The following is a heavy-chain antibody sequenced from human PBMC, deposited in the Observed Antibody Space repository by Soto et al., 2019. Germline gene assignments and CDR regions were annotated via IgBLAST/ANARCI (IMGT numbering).Heavy chain of an antibody. CDR2: IYYSGST. CDR1: GGSISSSSYY. V-gene: IGHV4-39*01. Sequence: SDTLSVTWTVSGGSISSSSYYWGWIRQPPGKGLEWIGSIYYSGSTYYNPSLKSRVTISVDTSKNQFSLKLSSVTAADTAVYYCARRIVATISPYHYYYYYMDVWGKGTTVTVSS. CDR3: ARRIVATISPYHYYYYYMDV. D-gene: IGHD5-12*01. J-gene: IGHJ6*03.